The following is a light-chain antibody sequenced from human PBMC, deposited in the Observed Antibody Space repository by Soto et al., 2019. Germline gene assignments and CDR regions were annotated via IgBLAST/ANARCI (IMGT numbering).Light chain of an antibody. J-gene: IGLJ1*01. CDR3: SSYAGSNNYV. Sequence: QSVLTQPPSASGSPGQSVTISCTGTSSDVGGYNYASWYQQHPGKAPKLMIYGVTKRPSGVPDRFSGSKSGNTASLTVSGLQAEDEADYYCSSYAGSNNYVFGTGTKVTVL. CDR1: SSDVGGYNY. CDR2: GVT. V-gene: IGLV2-8*01.